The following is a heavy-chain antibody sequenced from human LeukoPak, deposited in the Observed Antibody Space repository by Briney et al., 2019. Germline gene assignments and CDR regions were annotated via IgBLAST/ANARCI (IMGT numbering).Heavy chain of an antibody. CDR2: ITNTGNT. V-gene: IGHV4-39*01. CDR1: GDSISNSAYY. CDR3: ARKTPGTSVDV. J-gene: IGHJ6*02. Sequence: SETLSLTCTVSGDSISNSAYYWVWIRQPPGKGLEWIGTITNTGNTYSNPSLKSRVTISIDTSKTQISLKLASVTAADTAVFYCARKTPGTSVDVWGQGTPVTVSS.